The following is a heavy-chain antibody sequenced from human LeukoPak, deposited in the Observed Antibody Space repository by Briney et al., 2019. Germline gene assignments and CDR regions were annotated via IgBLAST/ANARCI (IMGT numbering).Heavy chain of an antibody. Sequence: PGGSLRLSCAASGFTVSSNYMSWVRQAPGKGLEWVSVIYSGGSTYYADSVKGRFTISRDISKNTLSLQMNSLRAEDTAVYYCAREGPRGNSQFDYWGQGTLVTVSS. CDR1: GFTVSSNY. V-gene: IGHV3-53*01. CDR3: AREGPRGNSQFDY. CDR2: IYSGGST. D-gene: IGHD2/OR15-2a*01. J-gene: IGHJ4*02.